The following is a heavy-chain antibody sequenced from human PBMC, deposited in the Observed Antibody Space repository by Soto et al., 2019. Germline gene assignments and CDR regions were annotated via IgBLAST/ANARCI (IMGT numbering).Heavy chain of an antibody. D-gene: IGHD3-22*01. CDR2: IYYSGST. V-gene: IGHV4-39*01. CDR1: DGSISSRSYY. CDR3: ARLPAPNIYDGSGYPSY. J-gene: IGHJ4*02. Sequence: SEPLSHTCTVSDGSISSRSYYWSWIRQPPGKGLEWIGSIYYSGSTYYNPSLKSRVTISVDTSKNQFSLKLSSVTAADTAVYYCARLPAPNIYDGSGYPSYWGQGTLVTVSS.